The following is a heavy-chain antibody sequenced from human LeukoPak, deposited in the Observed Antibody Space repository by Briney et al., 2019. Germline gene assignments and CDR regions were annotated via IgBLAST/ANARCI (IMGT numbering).Heavy chain of an antibody. CDR2: INQDGDEQ. D-gene: IGHD6-19*01. V-gene: IGHV3-7*03. Sequence: PGGSLRVSCAASGFSFSTYWMSWVRPAPGKGLEWEANINQDGDEQYYVDSVKGRFTISRDNADNTLYLQMNSLRAEDAAVYYCAKSLHTSGVRGVFDIWGQGTLVTVSS. CDR1: GFSFSTYW. CDR3: AKSLHTSGVRGVFDI. J-gene: IGHJ3*02.